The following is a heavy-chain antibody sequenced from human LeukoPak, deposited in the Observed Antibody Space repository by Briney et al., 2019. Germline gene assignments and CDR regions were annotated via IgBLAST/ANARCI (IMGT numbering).Heavy chain of an antibody. D-gene: IGHD2-8*01. J-gene: IGHJ3*01. CDR1: GGSISSYY. Sequence: SETLSLTCTVSGGSISSYYCSWVRQPAGKGLELIGRIYTNGTTNYNPSLKSLVTISVDTSKNQFSLNLSSVTAADTAVYYCARAGLIDASDLWGQGTVVTVSS. CDR2: IYTNGTT. CDR3: ARAGLIDASDL. V-gene: IGHV4-4*07.